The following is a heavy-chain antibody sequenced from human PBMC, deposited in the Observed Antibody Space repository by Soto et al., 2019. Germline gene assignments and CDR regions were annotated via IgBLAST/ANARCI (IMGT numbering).Heavy chain of an antibody. CDR3: VGTHNSNNLDY. V-gene: IGHV3-21*01. J-gene: IGHJ4*02. CDR1: GCTLSSYS. D-gene: IGHD4-4*01. CDR2: ISSSSSYI. Sequence: EVQLVESGGGLVKPGGSLRLSCAASGCTLSSYSLNWVRQAPGKGLEWVSSISSSSSYIYYADSVKGRFTISRDNAKNSLYLQMNSLRAEDTAVYYCVGTHNSNNLDYWGQGTLVTVSS.